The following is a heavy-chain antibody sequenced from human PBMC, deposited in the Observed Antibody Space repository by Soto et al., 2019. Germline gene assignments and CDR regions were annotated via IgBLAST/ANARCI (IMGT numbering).Heavy chain of an antibody. J-gene: IGHJ3*02. CDR1: GFTVSSNY. D-gene: IGHD3-3*02. Sequence: GGSLRLSCAASGFTVSSNYMSWVRQAPGKGLEWVSVIYSGGSTYYADSVKGRFTISRDNSKNTLYLQMNSLRAEDTAVYYCARPYLKWALKGQSLHAFDIWGQGTMVTVSS. CDR2: IYSGGST. CDR3: ARPYLKWALKGQSLHAFDI. V-gene: IGHV3-66*04.